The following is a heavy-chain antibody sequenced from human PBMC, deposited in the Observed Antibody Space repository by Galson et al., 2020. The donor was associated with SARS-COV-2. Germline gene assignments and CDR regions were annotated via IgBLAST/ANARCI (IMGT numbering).Heavy chain of an antibody. J-gene: IGHJ4*02. Sequence: LVTPTPTITLTCTFSGFSLSTSGMCVSWIRQPPGKALEWLARIDWDDDKYYSTSLKTRLTISKDTSKNQVVLTMTNMDPVDTATYYCARTVYYYDSSGYYAYYFDYWGQGTLVTVSS. CDR3: ARTVYYYDSSGYYAYYFDY. V-gene: IGHV2-70*11. D-gene: IGHD3-22*01. CDR2: IDWDDDK. CDR1: GFSLSTSGMC.